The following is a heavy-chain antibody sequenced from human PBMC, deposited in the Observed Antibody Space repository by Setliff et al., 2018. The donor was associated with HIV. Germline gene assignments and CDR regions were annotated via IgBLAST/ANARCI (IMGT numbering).Heavy chain of an antibody. V-gene: IGHV1-2*02. Sequence: ASVKVSCKTSGYTFSAHNIHWVRQAPGQGLEWMGWISPNSGETHYAPKFQGRVTLSRDPSINTAYMEVNRLTYDDTALYYCAKGAGGYYDYWSQGVLVTVSS. D-gene: IGHD2-2*03. CDR2: ISPNSGET. J-gene: IGHJ4*02. CDR1: GYTFSAHN. CDR3: AKGAGGYYDY.